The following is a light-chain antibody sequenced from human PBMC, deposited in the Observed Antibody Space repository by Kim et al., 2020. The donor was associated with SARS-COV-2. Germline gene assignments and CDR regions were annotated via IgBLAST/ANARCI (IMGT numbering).Light chain of an antibody. CDR2: AKN. CDR3: KSRDSSGNLLV. V-gene: IGLV3-19*01. CDR1: NLRTYS. J-gene: IGLJ2*01. Sequence: SSELTQDPAVSVALGQTIRITCQGDNLRTYSASWYQQKPGQAPVLVIFAKNNRPSGITDRFSGSSSGNTASLTITGAQAEDEADYYCKSRDSSGNLLVFG.